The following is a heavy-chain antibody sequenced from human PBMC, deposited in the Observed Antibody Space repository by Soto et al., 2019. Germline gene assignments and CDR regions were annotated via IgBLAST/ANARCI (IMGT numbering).Heavy chain of an antibody. CDR1: GFTFSSYA. CDR3: ARDSQGLYGMDV. J-gene: IGHJ6*02. Sequence: QVQLVESGGGVVQPGRSLRLSCAASGFTFSSYAMHWVRQAPGKGLEWVAVISYDGSNKYYADSVKGRFTISRDNSKTTLYLQMNSLRAEDTAVYYCARDSQGLYGMDVWGQGTTVTVSS. CDR2: ISYDGSNK. V-gene: IGHV3-30-3*01.